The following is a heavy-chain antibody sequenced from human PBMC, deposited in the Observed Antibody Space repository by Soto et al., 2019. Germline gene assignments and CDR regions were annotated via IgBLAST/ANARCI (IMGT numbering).Heavy chain of an antibody. CDR1: GGSISSGGYY. CDR3: AREWRDYSFDY. CDR2: IYYSGST. J-gene: IGHJ4*02. V-gene: IGHV4-31*03. Sequence: QVQLQESGPGLVKPSQTLSLTCTVSGGSISSGGYYWSWIRQHPGKGLEWIGYIYYSGSTYFNPSLKSRVTIAVETSKNQFSLKLSSVTAADTAVYYCAREWRDYSFDYWGQGTLVTVSS.